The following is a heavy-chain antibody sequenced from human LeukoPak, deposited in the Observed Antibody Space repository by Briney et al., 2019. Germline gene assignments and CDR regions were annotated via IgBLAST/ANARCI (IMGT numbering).Heavy chain of an antibody. J-gene: IGHJ4*02. V-gene: IGHV3-7*01. Sequence: PGGSLRLSCAASGFTFSTYWMSWVRQAPGKGLEWVANINQDGNKIYYVDSVKGRFSISRDNAKNSLFLQMNSLRAEDTAVYYCAKDGRGDHDRRGYTSYFFNYWGQGTLVTVSS. CDR1: GFTFSTYW. CDR2: INQDGNKI. CDR3: AKDGRGDHDRRGYTSYFFNY. D-gene: IGHD3-22*01.